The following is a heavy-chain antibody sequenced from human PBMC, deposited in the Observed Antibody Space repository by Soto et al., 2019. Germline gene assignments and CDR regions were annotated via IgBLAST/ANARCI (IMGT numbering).Heavy chain of an antibody. D-gene: IGHD3-22*01. J-gene: IGHJ4*02. V-gene: IGHV3-48*03. CDR1: GFICSRYE. CDR3: ARDIDYYDSSGYQDS. CDR2: INTRGNII. Sequence: GGSLRLSCAASGFICSRYEMNWVRQAPGKGLEWVSYINTRGNIIHYADSVKGRFTISRNNAENSLYQQMNSLRAEDTAVYYCARDIDYYDSSGYQDSWGQGTLVTVSS.